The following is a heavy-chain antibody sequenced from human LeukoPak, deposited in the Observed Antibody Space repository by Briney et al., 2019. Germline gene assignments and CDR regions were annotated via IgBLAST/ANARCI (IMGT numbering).Heavy chain of an antibody. J-gene: IGHJ4*02. CDR3: VRGTGY. Sequence: GGSLRPSCSVSGFTFSTYVMHWVRQAPGKGLGYVSAISSNGDNTYYADSVKGRFTISRDNSKNTLYLQMSSLRADDTAVYYCVRGTGYWGQGTLVTVSS. CDR2: ISSNGDNT. V-gene: IGHV3-64D*06. CDR1: GFTFSTYV.